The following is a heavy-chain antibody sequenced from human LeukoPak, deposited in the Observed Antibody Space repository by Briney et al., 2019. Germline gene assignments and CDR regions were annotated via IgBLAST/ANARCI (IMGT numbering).Heavy chain of an antibody. CDR2: IYYSGST. CDR1: GGSISSGDYY. Sequence: PSETLSLTCTVSGGSISSGDYYWSWIRQPPGKGLEWIGYIYYSGSTYYNPSLKSRVTISVDTPKNQFSLKLSSVTAADTAVYYCARAVVWGSYRPLDYWGQGTLVTVSS. J-gene: IGHJ4*02. CDR3: ARAVVWGSYRPLDY. V-gene: IGHV4-30-4*01. D-gene: IGHD3-16*02.